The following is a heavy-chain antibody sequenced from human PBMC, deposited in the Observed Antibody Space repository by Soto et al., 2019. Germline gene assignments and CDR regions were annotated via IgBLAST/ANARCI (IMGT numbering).Heavy chain of an antibody. D-gene: IGHD2-2*01. V-gene: IGHV3-33*01. CDR1: GFTFSSYG. J-gene: IGHJ6*02. CDR3: ARDHSHVVVVPAAIGGGMDV. Sequence: HPGGSLRLSCAASGFTFSSYGMHWVRQAPGKGLEWVAVIWYDGSNKYYADSVKGRFTISRDNSKNTLYLQMNSLRAEDTAVYYCARDHSHVVVVPAAIGGGMDVWGQGTTVTVSS. CDR2: IWYDGSNK.